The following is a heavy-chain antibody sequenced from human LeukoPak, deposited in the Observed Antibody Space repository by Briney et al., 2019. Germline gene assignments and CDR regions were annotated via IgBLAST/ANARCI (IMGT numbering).Heavy chain of an antibody. CDR3: TRDSRLRYFDWLLSVPHDY. Sequence: SETLSLTCTVSGDSISSSSYYWGWIRQPPGKGLEWIGCMYYSGSTNYNPSLKSRVTISVDKSKNQFSLKLSSVTAEDTAVYYCTRDSRLRYFDWLLSVPHDYWGQGTLVTVSS. CDR1: GDSISSSSYY. D-gene: IGHD3-9*01. CDR2: MYYSGST. J-gene: IGHJ4*02. V-gene: IGHV4-39*07.